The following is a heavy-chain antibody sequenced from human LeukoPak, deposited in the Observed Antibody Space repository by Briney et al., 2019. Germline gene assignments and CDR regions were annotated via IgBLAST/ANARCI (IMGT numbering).Heavy chain of an antibody. CDR3: ARVSGSIVARSAWFDS. J-gene: IGHJ5*01. CDR2: ISAYDGYT. Sequence: VASVKVSCKASGYIFTKYGFTWVRQAPGQGLEWMGWISAYDGYTNHAQKFQGRVTMTTDASTSTAYMELRSLRSDDTAVYYCARVSGSIVARSAWFDSWGQGTLITVSS. CDR1: GYIFTKYG. D-gene: IGHD6-6*01. V-gene: IGHV1-18*01.